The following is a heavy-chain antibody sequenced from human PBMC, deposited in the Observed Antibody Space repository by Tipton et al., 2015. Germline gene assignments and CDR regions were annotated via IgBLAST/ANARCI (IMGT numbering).Heavy chain of an antibody. J-gene: IGHJ2*01. CDR2: IYSSGST. CDR1: GGSISSYY. D-gene: IGHD3-22*01. V-gene: IGHV4-4*07. CDR3: ARVRYDSSGYQNWYFDL. Sequence: TLSLTCTVSGGSISSYYWSWIRQPAGKGLEWIGRIYSSGSTNYNPSLKSRVTMSVDTSKNQFSLNLSSVTAADTAVYYCARVRYDSSGYQNWYFDLWGRGTLVTVSS.